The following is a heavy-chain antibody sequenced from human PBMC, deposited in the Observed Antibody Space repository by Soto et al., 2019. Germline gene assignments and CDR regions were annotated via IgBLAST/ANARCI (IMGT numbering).Heavy chain of an antibody. CDR3: ARFFGSGFDY. Sequence: EVQLVESGGGLVQPGGSLRLSCVASGFTFSTDSMNWVRQAPGKGLEWVAHITTSGATRYYADSVKGRFTISRDNAKTARYLQMDMLINEGTAVYYCARFFGSGFDYWGQGTLFLVSP. V-gene: IGHV3-48*02. D-gene: IGHD6-19*01. CDR2: ITTSGATR. J-gene: IGHJ4*02. CDR1: GFTFSTDS.